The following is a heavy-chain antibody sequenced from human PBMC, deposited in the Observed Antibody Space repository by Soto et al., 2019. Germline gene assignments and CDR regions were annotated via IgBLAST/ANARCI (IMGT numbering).Heavy chain of an antibody. CDR3: ARAGVAARGGTDYFDY. CDR1: GYTFTGYY. V-gene: IGHV1-2*04. D-gene: IGHD6-6*01. CDR2: INPNSGGT. J-gene: IGHJ4*02. Sequence: ASVKVSCKASGYTFTGYYMHWVRQAPGQGLEWMGWINPNSGGTNYAQKFQGWVTMTRDTSISTAYMELSRLRSDDTAVYYCARAGVAARGGTDYFDYWGQGTLVTVSS.